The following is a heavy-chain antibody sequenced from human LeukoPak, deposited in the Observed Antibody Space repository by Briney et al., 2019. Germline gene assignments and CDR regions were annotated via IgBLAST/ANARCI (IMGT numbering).Heavy chain of an antibody. J-gene: IGHJ4*02. CDR3: ARPSGRSIAAPLHDY. CDR1: GYTLTSYH. D-gene: IGHD6-13*01. CDR2: ITASDGST. V-gene: IGHV1-46*01. Sequence: WASVNVSCKASGYTLTSYHMQWVRQAPGQGLEWMGVITASDGSTTYAQKFQGRVTMTRDTSTSSVYVELSGLRSEDTAVYYCARPSGRSIAAPLHDYWGQGTLVTVSS.